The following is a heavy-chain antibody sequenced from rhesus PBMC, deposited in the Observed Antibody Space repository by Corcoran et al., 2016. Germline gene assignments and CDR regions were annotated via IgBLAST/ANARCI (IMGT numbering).Heavy chain of an antibody. J-gene: IGHJ3*01. CDR2: IYGSGGSN. CDR1: GGSISSNY. CDR3: ASPLRSWNYVAFDF. V-gene: IGHV4S14*01. D-gene: IGHD1-1*01. Sequence: QLQLQESGPGLVKPSETLSLTCAVSGGSISSNYWSWIRQPPGKGLEWIGIIYGSGGSNYLNPSLKSRVTLAVDTSKNQFSLKLSSVTAADTAVYYCASPLRSWNYVAFDFWGQGLRVTVSS.